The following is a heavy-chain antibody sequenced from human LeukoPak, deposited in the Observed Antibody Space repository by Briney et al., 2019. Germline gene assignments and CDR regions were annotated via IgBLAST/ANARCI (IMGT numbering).Heavy chain of an antibody. CDR1: GGSISSYF. CDR3: ARKSSRGGFNGYDYWYFDL. J-gene: IGHJ2*01. D-gene: IGHD5-12*01. Sequence: PSETLSLTRTVSGGSISSYFWSWLRQPPGKRLEWIGYISYIGNTDYNPSLKSRVTLSVDTSKNRLSLKLSSVTAADTAVYYCARKSSRGGFNGYDYWYFDLWGRGTLVTVSS. CDR2: ISYIGNT. V-gene: IGHV4-59*08.